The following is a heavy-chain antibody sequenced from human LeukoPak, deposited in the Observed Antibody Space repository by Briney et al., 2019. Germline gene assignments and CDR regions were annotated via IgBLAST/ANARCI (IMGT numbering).Heavy chain of an antibody. CDR3: ARDPIVVVPAAMPSYYYYGMDV. CDR1: GFTFSIYW. V-gene: IGHV3-74*01. J-gene: IGHJ6*02. Sequence: GGSLSLSCAASGFTFSIYWMHWVRQAPGKWLVWVSCINSDVSSTIYTDSVKGRFTISRYNDKNTLYLQMNSLRAEDTAVYYCARDPIVVVPAAMPSYYYYGMDVWGQGTTVTVSS. D-gene: IGHD2-2*01. CDR2: INSDVSST.